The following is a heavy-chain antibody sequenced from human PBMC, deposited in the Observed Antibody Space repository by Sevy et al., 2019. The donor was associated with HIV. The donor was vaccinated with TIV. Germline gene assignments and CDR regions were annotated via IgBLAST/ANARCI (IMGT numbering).Heavy chain of an antibody. Sequence: GGSLRLSCAASGFTFSSYEMNWVRQAPGKGLEWVSYIIISGSTINYADSVKGRFTISRDNAKNSMYLQMNSLRAEDTAVYYCARDIKVVYDFWSGYSINGYGMDVWGQGTTVTVSS. CDR3: ARDIKVVYDFWSGYSINGYGMDV. CDR1: GFTFSSYE. V-gene: IGHV3-48*03. J-gene: IGHJ6*02. CDR2: IIISGSTI. D-gene: IGHD3-3*01.